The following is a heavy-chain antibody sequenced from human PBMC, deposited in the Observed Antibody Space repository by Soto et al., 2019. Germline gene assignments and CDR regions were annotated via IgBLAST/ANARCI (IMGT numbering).Heavy chain of an antibody. J-gene: IGHJ6*02. Sequence: QVQLQESGPGLVKPSRTLSLTCTVSGGSISSGGYYWSWIRQHPGKGLEWIGYIYYSGSTYYNPSLKSRVTISVDTSKNQFSLKLSSVTAADTAVYYCAGGGGMVRGVISPFYGMDVWGQGTTVTVSS. D-gene: IGHD3-10*01. CDR3: AGGGGMVRGVISPFYGMDV. CDR1: GGSISSGGYY. CDR2: IYYSGST. V-gene: IGHV4-31*03.